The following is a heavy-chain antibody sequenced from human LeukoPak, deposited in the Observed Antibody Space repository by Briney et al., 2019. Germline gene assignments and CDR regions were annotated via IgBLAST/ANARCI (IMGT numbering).Heavy chain of an antibody. CDR3: ARSLVTTVTNAFDI. CDR1: GGSFSSYY. CDR2: INHSGST. Sequence: PSETLSLTCAVYGGSFSSYYWSWIRQPPGKGLEWIGEINHSGSTNYNPSLKSRVTISVDTSKNQFSLKLSSVTAADTAVYYCARSLVTTVTNAFDIWGQGTMVTVSS. V-gene: IGHV4-34*01. J-gene: IGHJ3*02. D-gene: IGHD4-11*01.